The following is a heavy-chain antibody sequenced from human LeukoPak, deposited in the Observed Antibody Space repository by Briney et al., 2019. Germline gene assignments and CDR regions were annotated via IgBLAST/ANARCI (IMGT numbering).Heavy chain of an antibody. CDR2: TYYRSQWYY. Sequence: SQTLSLTCAISGESVSSTGASWNWIRQSPSRGLEWLGRTYYRSQWYYEYALSVKSRIVVAPDTSKNQFSLQLNSVTPEDTAVYYCVRGNYNFDYWGQGSLVTVSS. D-gene: IGHD5-24*01. CDR1: GESVSSTGAS. V-gene: IGHV6-1*01. CDR3: VRGNYNFDY. J-gene: IGHJ4*02.